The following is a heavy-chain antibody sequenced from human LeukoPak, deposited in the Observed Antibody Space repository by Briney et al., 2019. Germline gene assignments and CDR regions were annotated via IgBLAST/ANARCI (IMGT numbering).Heavy chain of an antibody. CDR1: GFTFSSYG. CDR2: ISYDGSNK. D-gene: IGHD5-18*01. Sequence: PGGSLRLSCAASGFTFSSYGMHWVRQAPGKGLEWVAVISYDGSNKYYADSVKGRFTVSRDNSKNTLYLQMNSLRAEDTAVCYCAKDSGGAMAKYYFDYWGQGTLVTVSS. V-gene: IGHV3-30*18. CDR3: AKDSGGAMAKYYFDY. J-gene: IGHJ4*02.